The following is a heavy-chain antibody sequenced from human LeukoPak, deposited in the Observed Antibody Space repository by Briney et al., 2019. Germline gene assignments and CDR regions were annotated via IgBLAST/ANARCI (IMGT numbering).Heavy chain of an antibody. CDR2: IYYSGST. V-gene: IGHV4-30-4*01. D-gene: IGHD2-2*01. J-gene: IGHJ6*02. Sequence: SETLSLTCTVSGGSISSGDYYWSWIRQPPGKGLEWIGYIYYSGSTYYNPSLKSRVTISVDTSKNQFSLKLSSVTAAGTAVYYCAGWYCSSTSCPDTYYYGMDVWGQGTTVTVSS. CDR1: GGSISSGDYY. CDR3: AGWYCSSTSCPDTYYYGMDV.